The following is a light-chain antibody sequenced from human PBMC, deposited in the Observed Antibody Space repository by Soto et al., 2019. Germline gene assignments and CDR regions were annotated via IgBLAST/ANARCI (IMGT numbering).Light chain of an antibody. CDR2: MNN. V-gene: IGLV1-47*01. CDR1: SSNIGGNF. J-gene: IGLJ2*01. CDR3: AAWDDSLEGVL. Sequence: QSVLTQPPSASGTPGQTVTISCSGSSSNIGGNFVSWYQHVPGTAPKVLIFMNNRRPSGVPDRFSGSKSGTSASLAISGLRSEDESDYYCAAWDDSLEGVLFGGGTKLTVL.